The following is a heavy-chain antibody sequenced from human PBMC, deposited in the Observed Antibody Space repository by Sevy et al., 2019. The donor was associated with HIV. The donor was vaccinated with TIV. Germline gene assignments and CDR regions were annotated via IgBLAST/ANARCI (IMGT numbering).Heavy chain of an antibody. J-gene: IGHJ4*02. CDR3: AREAGSNYYGQIDY. D-gene: IGHD4-4*01. CDR1: GYTFTDYY. Sequence: ASVKVSCKASGYTFTDYYMHWVRQAPGQGLEWMGRINPYSGDTKYAQKFQGRVTMTRDTSFSTAYMVLSGPRFDDTAVYYCAREAGSNYYGQIDYWGQGSLVTVSS. V-gene: IGHV1-2*06. CDR2: INPYSGDT.